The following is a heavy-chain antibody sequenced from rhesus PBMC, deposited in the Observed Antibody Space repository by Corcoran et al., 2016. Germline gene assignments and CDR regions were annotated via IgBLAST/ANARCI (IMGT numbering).Heavy chain of an antibody. CDR2: IDGNSAGT. V-gene: IGHV4-81*01. CDR3: ARGRDFDY. CDR1: GGSISGYY. Sequence: QVQLQESGPGLVKPSETLSLTCTVSGGSISGYYWSVIRQPPGKGLEWIGKIDGNSAGTNYKPALKSRVTISKDTSKNQFYRKLSSVTAADTAVYYCARGRDFDYWGQGVLVTVSA. J-gene: IGHJ4*01.